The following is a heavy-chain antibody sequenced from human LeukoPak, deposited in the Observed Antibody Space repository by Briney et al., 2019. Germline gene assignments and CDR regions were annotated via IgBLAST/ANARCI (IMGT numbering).Heavy chain of an antibody. CDR2: IRSKAYGGTT. D-gene: IGHD2-21*02. CDR3: TRGGLLVVVTAIPSYMDV. Sequence: PGGSLRLSCAASGFTFSICGMTWVRQAPGKGLEWVGFIRSKAYGGTTEYAASVKGRFTISRDDSKSIAYLQMNSLKTEDTAVYYCTRGGLLVVVTAIPSYMDVWGKGTTVTVSS. CDR1: GFTFSICG. V-gene: IGHV3-49*04. J-gene: IGHJ6*03.